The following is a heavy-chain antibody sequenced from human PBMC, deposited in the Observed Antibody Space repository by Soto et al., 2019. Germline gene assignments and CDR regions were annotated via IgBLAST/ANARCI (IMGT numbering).Heavy chain of an antibody. D-gene: IGHD6-13*01. CDR2: ISSGSTR. J-gene: IGHJ3*02. CDR3: ARDSSSWSDAFDI. V-gene: IGHV3-11*01. CDR1: GFTFSYHY. Sequence: GGSLRLSCAASGFTFSYHYMIWIRQAPGKGLEWVSYISSGSTRYYADSVKGRFTISRDNAKNSLYLQMNSLRAGDTAVYYCARDSSSWSDAFDIWGQGTMVTVSS.